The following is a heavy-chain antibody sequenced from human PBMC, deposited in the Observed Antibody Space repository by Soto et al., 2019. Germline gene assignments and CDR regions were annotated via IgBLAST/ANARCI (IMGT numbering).Heavy chain of an antibody. CDR1: GGSFSGYY. D-gene: IGHD1-26*01. CDR2: INHSGST. CDR3: ARQEPQPQYYYYYGMDV. V-gene: IGHV4-34*01. J-gene: IGHJ6*02. Sequence: QVQLQQWGAGLLKPSETLSLTCAVYGGSFSGYYWSWIRQPPGKGLEWIGEINHSGSTNYNPSLKSRVIITVDTSKNHFSLKQSYITAAETAVDYCARQEPQPQYYYYYGMDVWGQGTTVTVSS.